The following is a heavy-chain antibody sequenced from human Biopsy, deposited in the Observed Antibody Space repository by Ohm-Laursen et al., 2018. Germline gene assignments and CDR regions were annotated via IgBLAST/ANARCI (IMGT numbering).Heavy chain of an antibody. CDR2: NIPILGTG. V-gene: IGHV1-69*06. Sequence: SVKVSCKVPEGTFSNYGVNWVRQAPGQGLEWLGGNIPILGTGNYAQKCQDRVTVAADTSTSTATMELRSLRSDDTAVYYCATKLTGYFHHWGQGTLVIVSS. CDR3: ATKLTGYFHH. J-gene: IGHJ1*01. CDR1: EGTFSNYG. D-gene: IGHD3-9*01.